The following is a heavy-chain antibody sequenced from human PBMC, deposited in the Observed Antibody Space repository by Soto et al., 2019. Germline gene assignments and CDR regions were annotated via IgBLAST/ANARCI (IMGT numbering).Heavy chain of an antibody. CDR2: ISANGGST. CDR3: ANPFCFGGVIHYDYRLAV. D-gene: IGHD3-16*02. Sequence: PGGSLRLCCAASGFTRRSSAMSCVRQSPGKELEWVSSISANGGSTYYADSVKGRFTISRDNSKNTLYLQMNSLRAEDTAIYYCANPFCFGGVIHYDYRLAVPRQRTTVTGSS. CDR1: GFTRRSSA. V-gene: IGHV3-23*01. J-gene: IGHJ6*01.